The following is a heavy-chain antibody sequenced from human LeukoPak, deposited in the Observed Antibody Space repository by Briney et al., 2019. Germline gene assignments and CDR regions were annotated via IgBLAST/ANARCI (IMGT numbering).Heavy chain of an antibody. Sequence: GGSLRLSCAASGFPFSSFWMHCVRHAPGKGLVWGSRINSDGSSTSYADSVKGQSTISRDNSKNTVYLQMNSLRAEDTAVYYCAGSGPDYDIIVWGQGTLVTVSS. CDR2: INSDGSST. D-gene: IGHD3-9*01. CDR3: AGSGPDYDIIV. V-gene: IGHV3-74*01. CDR1: GFPFSSFW. J-gene: IGHJ4*02.